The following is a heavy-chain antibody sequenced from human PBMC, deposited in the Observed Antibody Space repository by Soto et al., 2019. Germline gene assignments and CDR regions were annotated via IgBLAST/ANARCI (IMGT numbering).Heavy chain of an antibody. V-gene: IGHV4-30-4*01. J-gene: IGHJ5*01. Sequence: KPSETLSLTCAVSGDTFNTYYFCCCLRPPPGKRLEGIGHIYYTGGTFYSPSLKSRLALSVDTSKNQFSLRLTSVTAADTAVYYCARDTASKDYDSHSYYPHFDSWGQGALVTVSS. D-gene: IGHD3-22*01. CDR3: ARDTASKDYDSHSYYPHFDS. CDR1: GDTFNTYYF. CDR2: IYYTGGT.